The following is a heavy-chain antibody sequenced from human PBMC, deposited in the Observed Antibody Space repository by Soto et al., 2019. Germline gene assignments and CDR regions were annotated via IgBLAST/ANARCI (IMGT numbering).Heavy chain of an antibody. Sequence: QVQLVQSGAEVKKPGSSVKVSCKASGGTFSSYTISWVRQAPGQGLEWMGRIIPILGIANYAQKFQGRVTITADNSTSTAYMELRSLRSEDTAVYYCAGGHVSWFGPWGQGTLVTVSS. V-gene: IGHV1-69*02. J-gene: IGHJ5*02. CDR2: IIPILGIA. D-gene: IGHD3-16*01. CDR1: GGTFSSYT. CDR3: AGGHVSWFGP.